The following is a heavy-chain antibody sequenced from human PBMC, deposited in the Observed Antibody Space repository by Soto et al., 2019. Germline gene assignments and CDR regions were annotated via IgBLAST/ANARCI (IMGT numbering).Heavy chain of an antibody. CDR3: ARDYYDSSGYSEPFDY. J-gene: IGHJ4*02. CDR2: INPNSGGT. D-gene: IGHD3-22*01. CDR1: GYTFTGYY. Sequence: ASVKVSCKASGYTFTGYYMHWVRQAPGQGLEWMGWINPNSGGTNYAQKFQGRVTMTRDTSISTAYMELSRLRSDDTAVYYCARDYYDSSGYSEPFDYWGQGTLVNRLL. V-gene: IGHV1-2*02.